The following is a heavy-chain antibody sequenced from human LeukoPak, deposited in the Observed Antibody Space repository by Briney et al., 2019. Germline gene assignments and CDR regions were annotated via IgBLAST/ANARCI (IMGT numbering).Heavy chain of an antibody. V-gene: IGHV3-48*01. D-gene: IGHD6-13*01. CDR1: GFTFSSYS. Sequence: GGSLRLSCAASGFTFSSYSMNWVRQAPGKGLEWVSYIRSSSSTIYYADSVKGRFTISRDNAKNSLYLQMNSLRAEDTAVYYCAKEITAGGTRGLDYWGQGTLVTVSS. J-gene: IGHJ4*02. CDR3: AKEITAGGTRGLDY. CDR2: IRSSSSTI.